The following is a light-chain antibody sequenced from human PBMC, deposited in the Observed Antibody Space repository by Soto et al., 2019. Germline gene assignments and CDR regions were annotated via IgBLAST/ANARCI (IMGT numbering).Light chain of an antibody. CDR1: QNIKY. J-gene: IGKJ2*01. V-gene: IGKV1-33*01. CDR3: QQYDHLPT. CDR2: DVS. Sequence: DIQMTQSPSSLSASVGDRVTITCQSSQNIKYLNWYQQKSGKAPELLIYDVSNVERGVPSRFTGSGSGTDFTLTISSLEPEDIATYCCQQYDHLPTFGQGTKLEI.